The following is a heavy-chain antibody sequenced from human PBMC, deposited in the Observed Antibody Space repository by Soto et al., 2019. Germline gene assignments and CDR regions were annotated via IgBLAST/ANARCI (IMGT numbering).Heavy chain of an antibody. V-gene: IGHV1-2*04. J-gene: IGHJ4*01. Sequence: GASVKVSCKASGYTFIGYYLHWVRQAPGQGLEWMGWINPNSAVTNYAQKFQDWVTMTRDTSTSTVYMELSRLRSDDTAVYYCARQYSGGFDYWG. CDR2: INPNSAVT. CDR1: GYTFIGYY. CDR3: ARQYSGGFDY. D-gene: IGHD1-26*01.